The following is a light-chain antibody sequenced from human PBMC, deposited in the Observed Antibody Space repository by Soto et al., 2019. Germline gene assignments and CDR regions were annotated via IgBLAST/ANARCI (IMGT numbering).Light chain of an antibody. CDR3: MQALQDPLT. J-gene: IGKJ4*01. Sequence: DIVMTQSPLSLPVTPGESASNSCRSSQTLLYRNGNNYLNWYLQKPGQSPQLLIFLASTRASGVPDRFSGSGSGTDFTLRISRVEAEDVGVYYCMQALQDPLTFGGGTKVEIK. V-gene: IGKV2-28*01. CDR2: LAS. CDR1: QTLLYRNGNNY.